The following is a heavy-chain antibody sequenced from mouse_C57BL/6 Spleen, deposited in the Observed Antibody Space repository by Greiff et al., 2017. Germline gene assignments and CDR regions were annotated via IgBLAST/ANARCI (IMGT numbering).Heavy chain of an antibody. CDR3: ARGADGYYAAY. J-gene: IGHJ3*01. V-gene: IGHV1-59*01. Sequence: QVHVKQSGAELVRPGTSVKLSCKASGYTFTSYWMHWVKQRPGQGLEWIGVIDPSDSYTNYNQKFKGKATLTVDTSSSTAYMQLSSLTSEDSAVYYCARGADGYYAAYWGQGTLVTVSA. CDR1: GYTFTSYW. CDR2: IDPSDSYT. D-gene: IGHD2-3*01.